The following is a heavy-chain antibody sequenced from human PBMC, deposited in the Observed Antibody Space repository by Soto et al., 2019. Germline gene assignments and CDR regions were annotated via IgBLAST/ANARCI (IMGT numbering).Heavy chain of an antibody. J-gene: IGHJ6*02. D-gene: IGHD6-6*01. CDR3: ARDMSITTRPDYYYGMDV. CDR2: IIPIFGTA. CDR1: GGTFSSYA. Sequence: SVKVSCKASGGTFSSYAISWVRQVPGQGLEWMGVIIPIFGTANYAQKFQGRVTISADESTSTAYMELSGLRSEDTAVFYYARDMSITTRPDYYYGMDVWGQGTTVTVSS. V-gene: IGHV1-69*13.